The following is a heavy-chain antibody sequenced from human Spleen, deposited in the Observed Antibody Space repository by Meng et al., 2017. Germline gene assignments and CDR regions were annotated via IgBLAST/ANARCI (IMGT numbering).Heavy chain of an antibody. CDR1: GFSLSTSGVG. V-gene: IGHV2-5*02. Sequence: SGPTLVKPTQTLTLTYTFPGFSLSTSGVGVGWIRQPPGKALGWLALIYWDNDKRSSPSLKSRLTITKDTSNNQRVLTMTNMDPVDQATYYCAHSSYIVGHFDYWGQGTLVTVSS. CDR2: IYWDNDK. D-gene: IGHD1-26*01. CDR3: AHSSYIVGHFDY. J-gene: IGHJ4*02.